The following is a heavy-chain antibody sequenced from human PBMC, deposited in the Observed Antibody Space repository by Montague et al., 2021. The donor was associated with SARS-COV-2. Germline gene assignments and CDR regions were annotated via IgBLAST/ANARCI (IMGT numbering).Heavy chain of an antibody. CDR3: ARDCYDYGSGSYQRWFDP. J-gene: IGHJ5*02. CDR1: GYSISSGNY. CDR2: SNHSRST. Sequence: SETLSLTCTVSGYSISSGNYWGWSRRPPGKGLVWFRSSNHSRSTYYNQSLKSRVTISVDTSKNQFSLKLSSVTAADTAVYYCARDCYDYGSGSYQRWFDPWGQGTLVTVSS. V-gene: IGHV4-38-2*02. D-gene: IGHD3-10*01.